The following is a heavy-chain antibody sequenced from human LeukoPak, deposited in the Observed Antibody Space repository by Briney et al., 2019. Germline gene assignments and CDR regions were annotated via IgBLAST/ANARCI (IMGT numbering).Heavy chain of an antibody. Sequence: SGTLSLTCAVSGGSISSSNWWSWVRQPPGKGLEWIGEIYHSGSTNYNPSLKSRVTISVDKSKNQFSLKLSSVTAADTAVYYCARVHGSGSYYNVSFDYWGQGTLVTVSS. J-gene: IGHJ4*02. V-gene: IGHV4-4*02. D-gene: IGHD3-10*01. CDR2: IYHSGST. CDR1: GGSISSSNW. CDR3: ARVHGSGSYYNVSFDY.